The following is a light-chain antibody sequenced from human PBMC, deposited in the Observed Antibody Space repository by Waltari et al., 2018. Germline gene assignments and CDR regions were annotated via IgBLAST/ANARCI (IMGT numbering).Light chain of an antibody. CDR2: QAS. CDR3: KQFNSFSRT. Sequence: DIQMTQSPSTLSASVGDRVTITCRASQTISDWLAWYQQKPGKAPKLLIYQASSLESGVPSRFSGSGSGTEFTLTINSLQPDDSATYYCKQFNSFSRTFGQGTKLEI. V-gene: IGKV1-5*03. CDR1: QTISDW. J-gene: IGKJ2*01.